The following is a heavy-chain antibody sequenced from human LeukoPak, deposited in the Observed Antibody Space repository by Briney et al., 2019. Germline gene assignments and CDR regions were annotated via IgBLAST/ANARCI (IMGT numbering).Heavy chain of an antibody. CDR1: GIALSNYG. CDR2: LSGSGGGT. J-gene: IGHJ4*02. V-gene: IGHV3-23*01. Sequence: GGSLRLSCAVSGIALSNYGMSWVRQAPGKGLEWFAGLSGSGGGTNYADSVQGRFTISRDNPKNTLYLQMNSLRAEDTAVYFCAKRGVVIRVFLVGFHKEAYYFDSWGQGALVTVSS. CDR3: AKRGVVIRVFLVGFHKEAYYFDS. D-gene: IGHD3-10*01.